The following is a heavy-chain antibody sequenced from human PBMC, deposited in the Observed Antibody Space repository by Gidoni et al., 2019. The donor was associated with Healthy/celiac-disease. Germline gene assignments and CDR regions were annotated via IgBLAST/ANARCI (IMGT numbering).Heavy chain of an antibody. V-gene: IGHV3-33*01. J-gene: IGHJ4*02. CDR2: IWYDGSNK. CDR3: ARDALDYGDYGVQVQDDY. D-gene: IGHD4-17*01. CDR1: GFTFSSYG. Sequence: QVQLVESGGGVVQPGRSLRLSCAASGFTFSSYGMHWVRQAPGKGLEWVAVIWYDGSNKYYADSVKGRFTISRDNSKNTLYLQMNSLRAEDTAVYYCARDALDYGDYGVQVQDDYWGQGTLVTVSS.